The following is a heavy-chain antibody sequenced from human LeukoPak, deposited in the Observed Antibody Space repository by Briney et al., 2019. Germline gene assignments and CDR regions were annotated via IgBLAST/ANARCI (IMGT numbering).Heavy chain of an antibody. CDR1: GYTFTGYY. CDR3: ARGIYDSSGYSDDY. V-gene: IGHV1-2*06. CDR2: INPNRGDT. D-gene: IGHD3-22*01. Sequence: ASVKVSCKASGYTFTGYYLHWLRQAPGQGLEWMGRINPNRGDTKPAQKFQGRVTITRNTFISTAYMELSSLRSEDTAVYYCARGIYDSSGYSDDYWGQGTLVTVSS. J-gene: IGHJ4*02.